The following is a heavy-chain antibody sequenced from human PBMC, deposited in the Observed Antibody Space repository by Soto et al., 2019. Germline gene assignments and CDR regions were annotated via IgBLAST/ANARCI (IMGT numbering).Heavy chain of an antibody. V-gene: IGHV4-4*02. J-gene: IGHJ5*02. CDR3: ARVPLITTGIRPGFDP. CDR2: IYHSGGA. CDR1: GGSISSNYW. Sequence: PSETLSLTCAVSGGSISSNYWWTWVRQSPEKGLEWIGEIYHSGGANYNPSLKSRVSMSVDKSMHQFSLTLTSVTAADTAVYYCARVPLITTGIRPGFDPWGQGTQVTVSS. D-gene: IGHD1-1*01.